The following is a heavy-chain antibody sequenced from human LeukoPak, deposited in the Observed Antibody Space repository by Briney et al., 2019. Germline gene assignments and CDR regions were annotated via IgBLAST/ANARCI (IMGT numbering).Heavy chain of an antibody. J-gene: IGHJ6*04. CDR3: AKDRCSSTSCYAYYYYYGMDV. D-gene: IGHD2-2*01. CDR1: GFTFSSYG. Sequence: GRSLRLSCAASGFTFSSYGMHWVRQAPGKGLEWVAVISYDGSNKYYADSVKGRFTISRDNSKSTLYLQMNSLRAEDTAVCYCAKDRCSSTSCYAYYYYYGMDVWGKGTTVTVSS. CDR2: ISYDGSNK. V-gene: IGHV3-30*18.